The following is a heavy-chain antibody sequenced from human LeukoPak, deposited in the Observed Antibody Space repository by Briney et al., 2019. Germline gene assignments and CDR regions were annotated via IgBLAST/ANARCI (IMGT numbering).Heavy chain of an antibody. V-gene: IGHV3-23*01. CDR3: AKLGIAYYDSSGHFDY. J-gene: IGHJ4*02. CDR1: GFTFSSYG. D-gene: IGHD3-22*01. CDR2: ISGSGGST. Sequence: TGGSLRLSCAASGFTFSSYGMSWVRQAPGKGLEWVSAISGSGGSTYYADSVKGRFTISRDNSKNTLYLQMNSLRAEDTAVYYCAKLGIAYYDSSGHFDYWGQGTLVTVSS.